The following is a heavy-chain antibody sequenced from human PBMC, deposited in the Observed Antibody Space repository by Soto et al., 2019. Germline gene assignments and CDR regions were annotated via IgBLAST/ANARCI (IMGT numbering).Heavy chain of an antibody. CDR2: INPNSGGT. CDR1: GYTFTGYY. Sequence: ASVKVSCKASGYTFTGYYMHWVRQAPGQGLEWMGWINPNSGGTNYAQKFQGWVTMTRDTSISTAYMELSRLRSDDTAVYYCARCTTGTTGTDDAFDIWGQGTMVTVSS. V-gene: IGHV1-2*04. CDR3: ARCTTGTTGTDDAFDI. D-gene: IGHD1-1*01. J-gene: IGHJ3*02.